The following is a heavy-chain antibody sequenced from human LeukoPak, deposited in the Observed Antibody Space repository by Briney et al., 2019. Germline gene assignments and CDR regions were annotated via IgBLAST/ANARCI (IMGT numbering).Heavy chain of an antibody. CDR3: AKVGDGGSGSPPDY. D-gene: IGHD3-10*01. CDR1: GFTFDDYA. J-gene: IGHJ4*02. V-gene: IGHV3-9*01. CDR2: ISWNSGSI. Sequence: GRSLRLSCAASGFTFDDYAMHWVRQAPGKGLEWVSGISWNSGSIGYADSVKGRFTISRDNAKNSLYLQMNSLRAEDTALYDCAKVGDGGSGSPPDYWGQGTLVTVSS.